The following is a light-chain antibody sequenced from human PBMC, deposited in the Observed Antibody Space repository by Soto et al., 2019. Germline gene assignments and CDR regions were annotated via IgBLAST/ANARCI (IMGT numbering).Light chain of an antibody. CDR3: SSYTSSRTLYV. CDR2: EVS. CDR1: SSDVGGYNY. Sequence: QSALTQPASVSGSPGQSITISCTGTSSDVGGYNYVSWYQQHPGKAPKLMIYEVSNRPSGVSNRFSGSKSGNTASLTISGLQAEDEAAYCCSSYTSSRTLYVFGTGTKVTVL. J-gene: IGLJ1*01. V-gene: IGLV2-14*01.